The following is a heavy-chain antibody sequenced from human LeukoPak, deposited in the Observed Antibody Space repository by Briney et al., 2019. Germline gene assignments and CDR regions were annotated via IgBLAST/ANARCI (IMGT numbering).Heavy chain of an antibody. J-gene: IGHJ4*02. CDR2: IHYSGNT. V-gene: IGHV4-61*01. CDR3: AGDSRLGER. Sequence: PSEALSLTCTVSGGSINSGSYYWGWIRQPPGKGLEWMGIIHYSGNTHYNPALKSRVTISADTSKNQFSLKLSSVTAADTAVYYCAGDSRLGERWGQGTLVTVSS. D-gene: IGHD3-16*01. CDR1: GGSINSGSYY.